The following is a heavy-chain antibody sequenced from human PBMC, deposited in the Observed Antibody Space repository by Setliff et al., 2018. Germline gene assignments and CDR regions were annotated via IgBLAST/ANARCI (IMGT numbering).Heavy chain of an antibody. Sequence: ASVKVSCKVSGYTLTELSRHWVRQAPGKGLEWVGGFDPEDGETIYAQKFQGIVTMTEDTSTDTAYMELSSLRSEDTAVYYCATTHYDSSGYYYLERSAFDIWGQGTMVTVSS. CDR2: FDPEDGET. V-gene: IGHV1-24*01. CDR1: GYTLTELS. D-gene: IGHD3-22*01. CDR3: ATTHYDSSGYYYLERSAFDI. J-gene: IGHJ3*02.